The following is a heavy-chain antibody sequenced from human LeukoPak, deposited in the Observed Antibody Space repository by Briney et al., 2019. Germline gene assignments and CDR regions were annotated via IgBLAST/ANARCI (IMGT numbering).Heavy chain of an antibody. Sequence: SVKVSCKASGGTFSSYAISWVRQAPEQGLEWMGGIIPIFGTANYAQKFQGRVTITADKSTSTAYMELSSLRSEDTAVYYCARMYYYDSSGYYYQNWFDPWGQGTLVTVSS. CDR3: ARMYYYDSSGYYYQNWFDP. CDR1: GGTFSSYA. V-gene: IGHV1-69*06. J-gene: IGHJ5*02. D-gene: IGHD3-22*01. CDR2: IIPIFGTA.